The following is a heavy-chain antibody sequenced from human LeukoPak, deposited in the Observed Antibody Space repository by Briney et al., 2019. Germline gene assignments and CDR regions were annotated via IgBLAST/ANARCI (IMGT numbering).Heavy chain of an antibody. CDR1: GGSISSSSYY. J-gene: IGHJ6*03. CDR3: ARSVAGWGYYYYYYMDV. CDR2: IYYSGST. Sequence: SETLSLNCTVSGGSISSSSYYWGWIRQPPGKGLEWIGSIYYSGSTYYNPSLKSRVTISVDTSKDQFSLKLSSLAAADPAVYYCARSVAGWGYYYYYYMDVWGKGTTVTVSS. D-gene: IGHD6-19*01. V-gene: IGHV4-39*07.